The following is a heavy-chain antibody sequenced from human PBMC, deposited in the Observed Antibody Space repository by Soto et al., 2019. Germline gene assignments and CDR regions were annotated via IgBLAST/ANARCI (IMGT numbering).Heavy chain of an antibody. Sequence: SETLSLTCTVSGGSVSSGSYYWSWIRQPPGKGLEWIGYIYYSGSTNYNPSLKSRVTISVDTSKNQFSLKLSSVTAADTAVYYCARDRGMVRGYRGNFDYWGQGILVTVSS. J-gene: IGHJ4*02. CDR1: GGSVSSGSYY. CDR2: IYYSGST. D-gene: IGHD3-10*01. V-gene: IGHV4-61*01. CDR3: ARDRGMVRGYRGNFDY.